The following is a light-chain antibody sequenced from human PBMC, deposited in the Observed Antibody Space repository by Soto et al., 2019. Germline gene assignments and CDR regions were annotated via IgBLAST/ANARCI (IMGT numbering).Light chain of an antibody. CDR3: QQYTNFPLT. Sequence: DIQMTQSPSPLSASVGDRVTITCRASQSISSWLAWYQQKPGKAPKLLTHEASRLESGVPSRFSGSESGTEFTLTISGLHAEDSATYYCQQYTNFPLTFGGGTKVEIK. CDR2: EAS. J-gene: IGKJ4*01. V-gene: IGKV1-5*01. CDR1: QSISSW.